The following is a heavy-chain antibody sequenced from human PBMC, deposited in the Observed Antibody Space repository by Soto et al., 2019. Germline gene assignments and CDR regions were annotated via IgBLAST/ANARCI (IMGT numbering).Heavy chain of an antibody. Sequence: QLQLQESGPGLVKPSETLSLTCTVSGGSISSSTYYWGWIRQPPGKGLEWIGMIYYSGSAYYNPSLKSRVTISIDTSKNQFSLRLSSVTAADTAVYYCARHGVDYGDDASYYYYGMDVWGRGTTVTVSS. CDR1: GGSISSSTYY. CDR3: ARHGVDYGDDASYYYYGMDV. D-gene: IGHD4-17*01. J-gene: IGHJ6*01. CDR2: IYYSGSA. V-gene: IGHV4-39*01.